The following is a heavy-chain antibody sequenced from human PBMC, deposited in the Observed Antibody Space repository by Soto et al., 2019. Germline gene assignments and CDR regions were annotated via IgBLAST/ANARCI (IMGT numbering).Heavy chain of an antibody. CDR1: GYLISSGYY. CDR3: ARDLSSGYDSYYSDY. CDR2: IDYSGKT. V-gene: IGHV4-38-2*02. D-gene: IGHD3-22*01. Sequence: SETLSLTCSVSGYLISSGYYWGWVRQTPGKGLEWLGSIDYSGKTYKNPSLKSRVSASVDLSQNQFSLNLRSVTAADTAVYFCARDLSSGYDSYYSDYWGQATLVTVSS. J-gene: IGHJ4*02.